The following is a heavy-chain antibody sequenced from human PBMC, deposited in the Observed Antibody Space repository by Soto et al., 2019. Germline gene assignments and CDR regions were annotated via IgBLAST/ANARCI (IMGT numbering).Heavy chain of an antibody. CDR2: IIPILGIA. D-gene: IGHD4-17*01. J-gene: IGHJ4*02. CDR3: ARPAGDDCGDFFLRY. Sequence: QVQLVQSGAEVKKPGSSVKVSCKASGGTFSSYTISWVRQAPGQGLEWMGRIIPILGIANYAQKFQGRVTITADKSTSTAYMELSSLRSEDTAVYYCARPAGDDCGDFFLRYWGQGTLVTVSS. CDR1: GGTFSSYT. V-gene: IGHV1-69*02.